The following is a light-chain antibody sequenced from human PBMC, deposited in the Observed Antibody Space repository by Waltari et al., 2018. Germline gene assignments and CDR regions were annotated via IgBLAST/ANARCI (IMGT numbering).Light chain of an antibody. Sequence: IQVTQSPSTLSASVGAIVTMTCRASHDILFLLAWYHQKPGRAPKLLIYDASQLESGVPSRFSGSESGKDFTLTITSLQPDDVATYYCQHYQNFSRAFGQGTKVEI. CDR3: QHYQNFSRA. V-gene: IGKV1-5*01. J-gene: IGKJ1*01. CDR2: DAS. CDR1: HDILFL.